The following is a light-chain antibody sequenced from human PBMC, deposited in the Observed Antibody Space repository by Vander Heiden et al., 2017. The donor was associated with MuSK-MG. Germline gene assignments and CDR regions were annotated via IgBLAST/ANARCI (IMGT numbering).Light chain of an antibody. CDR3: QQSFINPWT. CDR1: QSISSY. J-gene: IGKJ1*01. Sequence: DIQMTQSPSSLSPSVGDRVTITCRASQSISSYLNWYRQKPGSAPELLIYAASSLQSGVPSRFSGSGSGTDFTLTIDSLQPEDFATYYCQQSFINPWTFGQGTTVEIK. CDR2: AAS. V-gene: IGKV1-39*01.